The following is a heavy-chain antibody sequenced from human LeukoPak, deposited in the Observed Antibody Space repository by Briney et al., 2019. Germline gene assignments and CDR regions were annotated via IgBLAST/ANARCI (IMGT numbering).Heavy chain of an antibody. D-gene: IGHD3-22*01. V-gene: IGHV3-21*01. CDR1: GFTFSNYS. CDR2: ISPSSHYI. CDR3: AKYDSIGYSHDY. J-gene: IGHJ4*02. Sequence: GGSLRLSCAGSGFTFSNYSINWVRQAPGKGLEWVSSISPSSHYIYYADSVRGRFTISRDNAKNSLYLQMNGLRAEDTAIYYCAKYDSIGYSHDYWGQGTLVTVSS.